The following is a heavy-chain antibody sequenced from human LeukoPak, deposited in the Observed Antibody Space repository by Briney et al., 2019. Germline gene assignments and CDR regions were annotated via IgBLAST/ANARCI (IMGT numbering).Heavy chain of an antibody. CDR3: AKEQDNLLLLSHFDG. CDR1: GFTFNNYA. V-gene: IGHV3-23*01. Sequence: GGSLRVSCAGSGFTFNNYALSWVRQAPGKGLQWVAAVSGDGQRTFYADSVKGRFTIFRDNSINTLSLQMNSLRADDTDLYYCAKEQDNLLLLSHFDGWGQGILVTVSA. J-gene: IGHJ4*02. D-gene: IGHD1-14*01. CDR2: VSGDGQRT.